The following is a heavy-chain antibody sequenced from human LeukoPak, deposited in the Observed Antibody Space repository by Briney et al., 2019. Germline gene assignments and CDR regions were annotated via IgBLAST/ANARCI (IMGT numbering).Heavy chain of an antibody. Sequence: GGSLSLSCAASGFTFRSYAMSWVRQAPGKGLEWVSGIIGSGGSPYYAASVKGRFTISRDNSKKTRYLQMNSLKAEEQAIYYCAKPFPVHYDILTGYYAPPDYWGQGTLVTVSS. CDR2: IIGSGGSP. D-gene: IGHD3-9*01. CDR3: AKPFPVHYDILTGYYAPPDY. J-gene: IGHJ4*02. V-gene: IGHV3-23*01. CDR1: GFTFRSYA.